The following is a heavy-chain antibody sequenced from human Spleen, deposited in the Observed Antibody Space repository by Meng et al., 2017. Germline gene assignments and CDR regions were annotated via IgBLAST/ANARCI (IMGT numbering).Heavy chain of an antibody. CDR2: INTNTGNP. D-gene: IGHD6-13*01. CDR1: DYTLTSDG. V-gene: IGHV7-4-1*02. J-gene: IGHJ4*02. Sequence: QGHVVQFGAEVKRPGSSVKVSCKVSDYTLTSDGFSWVRQAPGQGLQWMGWINTNTGNPTYAQGFTGRFVFSLDTSVSTAYLQISSLKAEDTAVYYCARDSPQQLKIDWGQGTLVTVSS. CDR3: ARDSPQQLKID.